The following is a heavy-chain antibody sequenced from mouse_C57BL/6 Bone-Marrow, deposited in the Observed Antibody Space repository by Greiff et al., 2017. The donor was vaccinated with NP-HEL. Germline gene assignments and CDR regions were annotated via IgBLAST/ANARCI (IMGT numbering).Heavy chain of an antibody. CDR3: ARSDGNYYAWFAY. V-gene: IGHV1-53*01. J-gene: IGHJ3*01. CDR2: INPSNGGT. Sequence: VQLQQPGTELVKPGASVKLSCKASGYTFTSYWMHWVKQRPGQGLEWIGNINPSNGGTNYTEKFKSKATLTVDKSSSTAYMQLSSLTSEDSAVYYCARSDGNYYAWFAYWGQGTLVTVSA. D-gene: IGHD2-1*01. CDR1: GYTFTSYW.